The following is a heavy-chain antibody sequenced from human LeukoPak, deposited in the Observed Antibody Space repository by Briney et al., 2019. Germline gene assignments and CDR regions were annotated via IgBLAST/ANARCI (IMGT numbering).Heavy chain of an antibody. CDR2: IKQDGSEK. D-gene: IGHD6-13*01. J-gene: IGHJ4*02. CDR3: ARDSAGNDY. CDR1: GFIFSTYW. V-gene: IGHV3-7*01. Sequence: GGSLRLSCAASGFIFSTYWMSWVRQAPGKGLEWVANIKQDGSEKYYVDSVKGRFTISRDNAKNSLYLQMNSLRAEDTAMYYCARDSAGNDYWGQGTLVTVYS.